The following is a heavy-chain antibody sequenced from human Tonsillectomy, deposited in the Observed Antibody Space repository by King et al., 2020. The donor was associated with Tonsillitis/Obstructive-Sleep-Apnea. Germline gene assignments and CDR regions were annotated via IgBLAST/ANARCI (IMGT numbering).Heavy chain of an antibody. J-gene: IGHJ3*01. CDR2: ISNSGRYI. V-gene: IGHV3-21*01. D-gene: IGHD3-10*01. CDR1: GFTFSSYS. Sequence: VQLVESGGGLVKPGESLRLSCAASGFTFSSYSMNWVRQAPGKGLEWVSSISNSGRYIYYADSLQGRITISRDNAKNSLYLQMNSLRAEATAIYFCARDGDNYGSGIFGDAFYVWGQGTMVTVSS. CDR3: ARDGDNYGSGIFGDAFYV.